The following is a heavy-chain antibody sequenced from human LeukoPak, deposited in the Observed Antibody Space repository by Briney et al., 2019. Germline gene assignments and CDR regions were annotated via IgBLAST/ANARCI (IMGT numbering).Heavy chain of an antibody. Sequence: PGGSLRLSCAASGFTFSDYTMNWVRQAPGKGLEWVSSISSSSSYIYYADSVKGRFTISRDNAKNSLYLQMNSLRAEDTAVYYCARDIVGATIVDYWGQGTLVTVSS. CDR2: ISSSSSYI. CDR1: GFTFSDYT. CDR3: ARDIVGATIVDY. V-gene: IGHV3-21*01. J-gene: IGHJ4*02. D-gene: IGHD1-26*01.